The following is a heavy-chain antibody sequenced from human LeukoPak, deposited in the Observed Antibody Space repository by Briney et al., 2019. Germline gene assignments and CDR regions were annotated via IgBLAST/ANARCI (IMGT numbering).Heavy chain of an antibody. J-gene: IGHJ4*02. D-gene: IGHD4-17*01. CDR1: GFTFSSYG. V-gene: IGHV3-30*18. Sequence: PGRSLRLSCAASGFTFSSYGMHWVRQAPGKGLEWVAVISYDGSNKYYADSVKGRFTISRDNSKNTLYLQMNSLRAEDTAVYYCAKDRGSYGDNYFDYWGQGTLVTVSS. CDR2: ISYDGSNK. CDR3: AKDRGSYGDNYFDY.